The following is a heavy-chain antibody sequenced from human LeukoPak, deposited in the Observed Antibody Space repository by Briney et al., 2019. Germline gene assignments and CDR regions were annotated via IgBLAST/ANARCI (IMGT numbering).Heavy chain of an antibody. CDR3: ARIAVAGFDY. CDR1: GFTFSTYG. J-gene: IGHJ4*02. V-gene: IGHV3-21*01. Sequence: PGGSLRLSCAASGFTFSTYGMHWVRQAPGKGLEWVSSISSSSSYIYYADSVKGRFTISRDNAKNSLHLQMNSLRAEDTAVYYCARIAVAGFDYWGQGTLVTVSS. D-gene: IGHD6-19*01. CDR2: ISSSSSYI.